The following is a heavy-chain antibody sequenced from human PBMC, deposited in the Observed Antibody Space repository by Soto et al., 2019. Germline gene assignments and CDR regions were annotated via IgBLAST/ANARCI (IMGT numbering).Heavy chain of an antibody. V-gene: IGHV4-31*03. CDR3: ARVAYDYIWGSYRLGAFDI. Sequence: QVQLQESGPGLVKPSQTLSLTCTVSGGSISSGGYYWSWIRQHPGKGLEWIGYIYYSGSTYYNPSLKSRVTISVDTSKNQFSLKLSSVTAADTAVYYCARVAYDYIWGSYRLGAFDIWGQGTMVTVSS. CDR2: IYYSGST. D-gene: IGHD3-16*02. J-gene: IGHJ3*02. CDR1: GGSISSGGYY.